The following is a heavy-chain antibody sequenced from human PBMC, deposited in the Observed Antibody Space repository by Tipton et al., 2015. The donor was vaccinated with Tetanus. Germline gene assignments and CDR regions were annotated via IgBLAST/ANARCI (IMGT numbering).Heavy chain of an antibody. Sequence: TLSLTCAVNGGSFSGYYWSWLRQPPGKGLEWIGEVNRGGTTGSNPSLKSRVSMSVDTSKNQFSLNMTSVTAADTAVYYCAMLPKHRLAHRGAPWGQGIQVTVSS. V-gene: IGHV4-34*01. CDR1: GGSFSGYY. CDR2: VNRGGTT. J-gene: IGHJ5*02. D-gene: IGHD6-19*01. CDR3: AMLPKHRLAHRGAP.